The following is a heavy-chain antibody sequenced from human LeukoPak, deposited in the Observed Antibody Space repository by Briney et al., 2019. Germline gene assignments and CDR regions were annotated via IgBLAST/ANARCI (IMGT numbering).Heavy chain of an antibody. Sequence: GGSLRLSCAASGFTFSSYAMHWVRQAPGKGLEWVAVISYDGSNKYYADSVKGQFTISRDNSKNTLYLQMNSLRAEDTAVYYCARDLYDSSGCDYWGQGTLVTVSS. D-gene: IGHD3-22*01. CDR3: ARDLYDSSGCDY. J-gene: IGHJ4*02. CDR2: ISYDGSNK. V-gene: IGHV3-30-3*01. CDR1: GFTFSSYA.